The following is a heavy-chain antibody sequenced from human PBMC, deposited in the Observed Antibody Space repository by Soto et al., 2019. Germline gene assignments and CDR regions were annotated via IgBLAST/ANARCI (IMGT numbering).Heavy chain of an antibody. CDR3: ARGVGFGYYYYHMDL. CDR2: IYYSGSA. D-gene: IGHD3-10*01. CDR1: GDSVTSVSDY. Sequence: SETLSLTCTVSGDSVTSVSDYWSWIRQPPGKGLEWIGYIYYSGSADYNPSLGSRVTISIDTSENQFSLKLTSVTAADTAVYYCARGVGFGYYYYHMDLWGQGTTVTVSS. V-gene: IGHV4-61*01. J-gene: IGHJ6*02.